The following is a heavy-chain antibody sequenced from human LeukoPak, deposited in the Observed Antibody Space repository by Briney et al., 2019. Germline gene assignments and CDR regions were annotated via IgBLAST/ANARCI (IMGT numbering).Heavy chain of an antibody. CDR3: ARTFYYGSGPDI. V-gene: IGHV3-9*01. CDR2: ISWNSGSI. CDR1: GFTFDDYA. D-gene: IGHD3-10*01. J-gene: IGHJ3*02. Sequence: SLRLSCAASGFTFDDYAMHWVRQAPGKGLEWVSGISWNSGSIGYADSVKGRFTISRDNAKNSLYLQMNSLRAEDTAVYYCARTFYYGSGPDIWGQGTMVTVSS.